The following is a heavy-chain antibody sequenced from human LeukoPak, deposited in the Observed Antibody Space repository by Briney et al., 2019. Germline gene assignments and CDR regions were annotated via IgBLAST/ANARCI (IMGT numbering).Heavy chain of an antibody. CDR3: ATYYYGSGSYYNRNWFDP. CDR1: GFTFSSYG. CDR2: ISYDGSNK. J-gene: IGHJ5*02. V-gene: IGHV3-30*03. D-gene: IGHD3-10*01. Sequence: GGSLRLSCAASGFTFSSYGMHWVRQTPGKGLEWVAVISYDGSNKYYADSVKGRFTISRDNSKNTLYLQMNSLRAEDTAVYYCATYYYGSGSYYNRNWFDPWGQGTLVTVSS.